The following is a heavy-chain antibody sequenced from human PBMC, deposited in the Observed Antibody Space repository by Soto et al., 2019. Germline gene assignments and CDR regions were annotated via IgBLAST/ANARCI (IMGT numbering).Heavy chain of an antibody. V-gene: IGHV4-59*01. CDR2: IYYSGTT. CDR3: ARHTPPARFDY. CDR1: GGSISSYY. Sequence: SETLSLTCTVSGGSISSYYWTWIRQPPGKGLEWIGYIYYSGTTKYNPSLRSRVTISVDTSKNQFSLKLSSVTAADTAMYYCARHTPPARFDYWGQGTLVTVSS. J-gene: IGHJ4*02.